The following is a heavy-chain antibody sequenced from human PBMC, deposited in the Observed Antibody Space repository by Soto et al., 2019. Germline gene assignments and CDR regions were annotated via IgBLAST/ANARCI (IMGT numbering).Heavy chain of an antibody. J-gene: IGHJ6*02. Sequence: GGSLRLSCAASGFTFSSYSMNWVRRAPGKGLEWVSYISSSSSTIYYADSVKGRFTISRDNAKNSLYLQMNSLRDEDTAVYYCASNYGSGSHIVRYYYYYGMDVWGQGTTVTVSS. CDR3: ASNYGSGSHIVRYYYYYGMDV. V-gene: IGHV3-48*02. D-gene: IGHD3-10*01. CDR2: ISSSSSTI. CDR1: GFTFSSYS.